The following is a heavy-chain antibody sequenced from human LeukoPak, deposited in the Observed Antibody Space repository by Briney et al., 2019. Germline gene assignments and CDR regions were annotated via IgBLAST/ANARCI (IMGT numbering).Heavy chain of an antibody. Sequence: ASVKVSCKASGYTFTSYGISWVRQAPGQGLEWMGIINPSGGSTSYAQKFQGRVTMTRDTSTSTVYMELSSLRSEDTAVYYCARVYSGSYYYFDYWGQGTLVTVSS. V-gene: IGHV1-46*01. CDR2: INPSGGST. CDR3: ARVYSGSYYYFDY. J-gene: IGHJ4*02. CDR1: GYTFTSYG. D-gene: IGHD1-26*01.